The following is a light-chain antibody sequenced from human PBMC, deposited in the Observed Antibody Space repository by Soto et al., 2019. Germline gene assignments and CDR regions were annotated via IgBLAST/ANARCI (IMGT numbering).Light chain of an antibody. V-gene: IGLV2-8*01. Sequence: QSVLTQPPSASGSPGQSVTISCTATSSDVGGYNYVSWYQQHPGKAPKLMIYEVSERPSGVPDRFSGSKSGNTASLTVSGLQAEDEADYYCNSYAGSNNWVFGGGTKLTVL. CDR2: EVS. CDR3: NSYAGSNNWV. CDR1: SSDVGGYNY. J-gene: IGLJ3*02.